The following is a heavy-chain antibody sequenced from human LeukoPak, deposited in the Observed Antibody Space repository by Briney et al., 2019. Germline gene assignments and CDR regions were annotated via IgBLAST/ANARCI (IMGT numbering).Heavy chain of an antibody. CDR1: GGSFRGYY. D-gene: IGHD2-2*02. Sequence: SETLSLTCAVYGGSFRGYYWSWIRQPPGKGLEWIGEINHSGSSNYNPSLKSRVTISLDTSKNQFSLNLSSATAADTAVYYCAREGYCSGTSCYNFNYWGQGTLVTVSS. J-gene: IGHJ4*02. V-gene: IGHV4-34*01. CDR3: AREGYCSGTSCYNFNY. CDR2: INHSGSS.